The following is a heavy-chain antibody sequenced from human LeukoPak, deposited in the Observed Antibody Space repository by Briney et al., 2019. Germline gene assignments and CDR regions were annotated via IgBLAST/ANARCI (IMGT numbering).Heavy chain of an antibody. J-gene: IGHJ1*01. CDR1: GFTFSSYW. D-gene: IGHD2-2*01. CDR3: ARDQGCSTTNCYSYFQH. V-gene: IGHV3-7*01. Sequence: GGSLRLSCAASGFTFSSYWMSWVRQVPGKGLEWVANIKQDGSEKYYVDSVKGRFTISRNNAKNSLYLQTNSLRAEDTAVYYCARDQGCSTTNCYSYFQHWGQGTLVTVSS. CDR2: IKQDGSEK.